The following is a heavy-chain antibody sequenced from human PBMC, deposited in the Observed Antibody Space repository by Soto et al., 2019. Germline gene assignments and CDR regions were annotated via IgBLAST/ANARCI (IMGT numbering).Heavy chain of an antibody. CDR2: IYYSGST. CDR1: GGSISSGGYY. D-gene: IGHD3-10*01. CDR3: ARDHHHDYYGSGSQNWFDP. J-gene: IGHJ5*02. Sequence: QVQLQESGPGLVKPSQTLSLTCTVSGGSISSGGYYWSWIRQHPGKGLEWIGYIYYSGSTYYNPSLKSRVTISVDTSKNQFSLKLSSVTAADTAVYYCARDHHHDYYGSGSQNWFDPWGQGTLVTVSS. V-gene: IGHV4-31*03.